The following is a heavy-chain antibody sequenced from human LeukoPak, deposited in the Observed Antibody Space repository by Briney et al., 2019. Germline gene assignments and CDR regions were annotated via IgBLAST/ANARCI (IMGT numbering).Heavy chain of an antibody. CDR2: ISDSGTYI. CDR1: GFTFGRYS. D-gene: IGHD2-2*01. Sequence: GGPLRLSCAASGFTFGRYSMNWVRQAPGKGLEWVSSISDSGTYIYYADSVKGRFTISRDNAKNLLYLQMNSLRAEDTAVYYCASLPGGYCSTTSCYRKDFDYWGQGTLVTVSS. V-gene: IGHV3-21*01. CDR3: ASLPGGYCSTTSCYRKDFDY. J-gene: IGHJ4*02.